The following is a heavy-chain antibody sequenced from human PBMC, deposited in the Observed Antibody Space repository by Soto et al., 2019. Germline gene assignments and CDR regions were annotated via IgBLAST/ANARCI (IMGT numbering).Heavy chain of an antibody. CDR1: GFTFDDYA. CDR2: ISWNSGSI. D-gene: IGHD3-10*01. Sequence: EVLLVESGGGLVQPGRSLRLSCAASGFTFDDYAMHWVRQAPGKGLEWVSGISWNSGSIGYADSVKGRFTISRDNAKNSLYLQMNSLRAEDTALYYCAKANGSGSSDYWGQGTLVTVSS. CDR3: AKANGSGSSDY. V-gene: IGHV3-9*01. J-gene: IGHJ4*02.